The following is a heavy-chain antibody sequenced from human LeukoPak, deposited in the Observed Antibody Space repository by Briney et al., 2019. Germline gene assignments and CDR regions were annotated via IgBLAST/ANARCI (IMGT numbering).Heavy chain of an antibody. J-gene: IGHJ4*02. CDR3: TTENWYVFEN. CDR2: ITLDGSDS. D-gene: IGHD1-1*01. V-gene: IGHV3-7*04. Sequence: GGSLGLSCAASGFPFSSYWMAWVRQAPGKGLEWVATITLDGSDSYYVDSVKGRFTVSRDNAKNSLYLQMNSLRAEDTAVFYCTTENWYVFENWGQGSLVTVSS. CDR1: GFPFSSYW.